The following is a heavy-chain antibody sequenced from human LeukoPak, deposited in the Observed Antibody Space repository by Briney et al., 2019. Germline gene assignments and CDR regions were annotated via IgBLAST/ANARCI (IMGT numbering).Heavy chain of an antibody. V-gene: IGHV5-51*01. D-gene: IGHD4-23*01. CDR2: IYPGDSDT. Sequence: GESLKISCQGSGYSFTNYWIGWVRQMPGKGLEWMGIIYPGDSDTRYSPSFQGQITISADKSISTAYLQWSSLKASDTAMYYCARPLYPRDAYYYHGMDVWGQGTTVTVSS. CDR1: GYSFTNYW. J-gene: IGHJ6*02. CDR3: ARPLYPRDAYYYHGMDV.